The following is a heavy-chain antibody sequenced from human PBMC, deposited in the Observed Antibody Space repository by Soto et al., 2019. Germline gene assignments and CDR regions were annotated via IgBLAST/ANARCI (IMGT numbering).Heavy chain of an antibody. CDR3: ARFFGTGYCSSTSRPIYYYYLDV. V-gene: IGHV4-59*01. J-gene: IGHJ6*03. CDR2: IYYSGST. CDR1: GGSISRFY. Sequence: SETLSLTCTVSGGSISRFYWSWIRPTPGKGLEWIGYIYYSGSTNYNPSLKSRVTISVDTSKNQFSLKLSSVTAADTAVYYCARFFGTGYCSSTSRPIYYYYLDVRGKGTTVTVSS. D-gene: IGHD2-2*01.